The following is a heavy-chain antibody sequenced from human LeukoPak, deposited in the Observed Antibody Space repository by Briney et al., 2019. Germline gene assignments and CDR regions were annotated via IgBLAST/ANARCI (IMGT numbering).Heavy chain of an antibody. CDR2: IIPIFGTA. D-gene: IGHD2-15*01. Sequence: GASVKVSCKASGATFSSYAISWVRQAPGQGLEWMGRIIPIFGTANYAQKFQGRVTITADKSTSTAYMELSSLRSEDTAVYYCARDLSCSGGSCYSHYYYYMDVWGKGTTVTVSS. CDR1: GATFSSYA. J-gene: IGHJ6*03. V-gene: IGHV1-69*06. CDR3: ARDLSCSGGSCYSHYYYYMDV.